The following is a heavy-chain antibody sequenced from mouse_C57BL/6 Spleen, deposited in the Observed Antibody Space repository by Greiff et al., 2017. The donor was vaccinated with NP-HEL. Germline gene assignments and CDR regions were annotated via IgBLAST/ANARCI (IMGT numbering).Heavy chain of an antibody. CDR3: ARWRTDFDY. J-gene: IGHJ2*01. Sequence: EVKVVESGPELVKPGASVKLSCKASGYSFTGYYMHWVKQSHGHILDWIGYIYPYNGVSSYNQKFKGKSTLTVDKSSSTAYMELRSLTSEDSAVYYCARWRTDFDYWGKGTTLTVSS. V-gene: IGHV1-31*01. CDR1: GYSFTGYY. CDR2: IYPYNGVS.